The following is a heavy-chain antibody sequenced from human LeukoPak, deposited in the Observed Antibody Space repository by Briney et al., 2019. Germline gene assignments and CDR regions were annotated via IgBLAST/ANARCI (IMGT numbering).Heavy chain of an antibody. D-gene: IGHD3-10*01. Sequence: GGSLRLSCAASGFTFSSYSMNWVRQAPGKGLEWVSSISSSSSYIYYADSVKGRFTTSRDNAKNSLYLQMNSLRAEDTAVYYCAREAHYYGSGSTPYYFDYWGQGTLVTVSS. CDR1: GFTFSSYS. J-gene: IGHJ4*02. V-gene: IGHV3-21*01. CDR2: ISSSSSYI. CDR3: AREAHYYGSGSTPYYFDY.